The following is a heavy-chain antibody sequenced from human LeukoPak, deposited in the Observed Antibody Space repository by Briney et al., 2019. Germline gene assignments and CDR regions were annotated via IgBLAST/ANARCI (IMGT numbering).Heavy chain of an antibody. Sequence: GASVKVSCKASGYSFTGYYMHWVRQAPGQGLEWMGGIIPIFGTADYAQKFQGRVTITADESTSTAYMELSSLRSEDTAVYYCARDRIGYCSSTSCYGYFDYWGQGTLVTVSS. J-gene: IGHJ4*02. D-gene: IGHD2-2*01. CDR3: ARDRIGYCSSTSCYGYFDY. CDR2: IIPIFGTA. V-gene: IGHV1-69*13. CDR1: GYSFTGYY.